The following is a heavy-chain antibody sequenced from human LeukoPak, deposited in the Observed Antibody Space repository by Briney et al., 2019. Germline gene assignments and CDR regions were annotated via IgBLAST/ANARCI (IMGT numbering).Heavy chain of an antibody. D-gene: IGHD3-22*01. V-gene: IGHV3-30-3*01. J-gene: IGHJ3*02. CDR2: ISYDGSNK. Sequence: GGSLRLSCAASGFTFSSYSMNWVRQAPGKGLEWEAVISYDGSNKYYADSMKGRFTISRGNSKNTLYLQMNSLRAEDTAVYYCARDSDLSYYYNSSGYYYGNAFDIWGQGTMVSVSS. CDR3: ARDSDLSYYYNSSGYYYGNAFDI. CDR1: GFTFSSYS.